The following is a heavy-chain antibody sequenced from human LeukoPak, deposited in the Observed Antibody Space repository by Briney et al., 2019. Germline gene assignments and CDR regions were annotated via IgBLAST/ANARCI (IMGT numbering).Heavy chain of an antibody. Sequence: SGPTLVNPTQTLTLTCTFSGFSLSTSGVGVGWIRQPPGKALEWLALIYWDDDKHYSPSLKSRITITKDTSKNQVVLTMTNMDPVDTATYYCAHYDYGDSPTVDYFDYWGQGTLVTVSS. D-gene: IGHD4-17*01. J-gene: IGHJ4*02. V-gene: IGHV2-5*02. CDR2: IYWDDDK. CDR1: GFSLSTSGVG. CDR3: AHYDYGDSPTVDYFDY.